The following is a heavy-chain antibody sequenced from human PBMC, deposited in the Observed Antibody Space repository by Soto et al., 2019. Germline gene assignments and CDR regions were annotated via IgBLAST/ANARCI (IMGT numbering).Heavy chain of an antibody. CDR1: GFTFSSYA. D-gene: IGHD1-26*01. CDR3: EKAGWELLGFDY. CDR2: ISGSGGST. Sequence: PGGSLRLSCAASGFTFSSYAMSWVRQAPGKGLEWVSAISGSGGSTYYADSVKGRFTISRDNSKNTLYLQMNSLRAEDTAVYYCEKAGWELLGFDYWGQGTLVTVSS. V-gene: IGHV3-23*01. J-gene: IGHJ4*02.